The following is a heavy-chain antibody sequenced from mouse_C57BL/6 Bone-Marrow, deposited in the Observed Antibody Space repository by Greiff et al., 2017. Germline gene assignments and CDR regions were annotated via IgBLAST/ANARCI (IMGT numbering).Heavy chain of an antibody. V-gene: IGHV14-4*01. D-gene: IGHD1-1*01. Sequence: VQLQQSGAELVRPGASVKLSCTASGYNIKDDYMHWVKQRPEQGLEWIGWIDPENGDTEYASKFQGKATITADTSSNTAYLQLSSLTSEDTAVXYCTFITTVVATYFDYWGQGTTLTVSA. J-gene: IGHJ2*01. CDR1: GYNIKDDY. CDR2: IDPENGDT. CDR3: TFITTVVATYFDY.